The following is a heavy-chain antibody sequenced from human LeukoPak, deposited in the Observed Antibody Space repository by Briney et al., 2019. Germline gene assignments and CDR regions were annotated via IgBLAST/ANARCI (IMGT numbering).Heavy chain of an antibody. V-gene: IGHV4-59*08. D-gene: IGHD4-17*01. CDR1: GGSISSYY. Sequence: SETLSLTCTVSGGSISSYYWSWIRQPPGKGLEWIGYIYYSGSTNYNPSLKSRVTISVDTSKNQFSLKLSSVTAADTAVYYCARGMTTVTLNFDYWGQGTLVTVSS. CDR2: IYYSGST. CDR3: ARGMTTVTLNFDY. J-gene: IGHJ4*02.